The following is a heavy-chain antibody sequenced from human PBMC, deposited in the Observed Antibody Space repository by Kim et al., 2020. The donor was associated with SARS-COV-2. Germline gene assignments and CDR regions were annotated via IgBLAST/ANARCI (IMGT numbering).Heavy chain of an antibody. V-gene: IGHV3-11*04. CDR3: ARDYFGSGSSPYGMDV. J-gene: IGHJ6*02. D-gene: IGHD3-10*01. Sequence: VKGRFTISRTNAKNSLYLQMTSLTAEDTAVYYCARDYFGSGSSPYGMDVWGQGTTVTVSS.